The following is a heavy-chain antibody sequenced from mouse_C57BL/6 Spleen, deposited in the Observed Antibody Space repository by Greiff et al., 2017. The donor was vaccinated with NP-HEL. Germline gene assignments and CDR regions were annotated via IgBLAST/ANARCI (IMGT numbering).Heavy chain of an antibody. J-gene: IGHJ2*01. CDR2: IYPGDGDT. CDR1: GYAFSSSW. D-gene: IGHD2-4*01. CDR3: ARRGYDYENFDY. V-gene: IGHV1-82*01. Sequence: VQLQQSGPELVKPGASVKISCKASGYAFSSSWMNWVKQRPGKGLEWIGRIYPGDGDTNYNGKFKGKATLTADKSSSTAYMQLSSLTSEDSAVYFCARRGYDYENFDYWGQGTTLTVAS.